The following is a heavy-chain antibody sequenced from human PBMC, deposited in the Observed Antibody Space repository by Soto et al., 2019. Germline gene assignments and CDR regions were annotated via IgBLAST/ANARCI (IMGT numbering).Heavy chain of an antibody. Sequence: GSLRLSCAASGFTFSSYAMSWVRQAPGKGLEWVSAISGSGGSTYYADSVKGRFTISRDNSKNTLYLQMNSLRAEDTAVYYCAKDWVLRFLESDDWFDPWGQGTLVTVSS. J-gene: IGHJ5*02. CDR1: GFTFSSYA. D-gene: IGHD3-3*01. V-gene: IGHV3-23*01. CDR2: ISGSGGST. CDR3: AKDWVLRFLESDDWFDP.